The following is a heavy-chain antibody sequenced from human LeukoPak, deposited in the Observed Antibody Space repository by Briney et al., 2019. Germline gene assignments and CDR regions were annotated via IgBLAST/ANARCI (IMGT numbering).Heavy chain of an antibody. CDR3: ARQRSIAAAVRAFDI. CDR2: IYPGDSDT. CDR1: GYSFTSYW. J-gene: IGHJ3*02. Sequence: GDSLKISCKGSGYSFTSYWIGWVRQMPGKGLEWMGIIYPGDSDTRYSPSFQGQVTISADKSISTAYLQWSSLKASDTAMYYCARQRSIAAAVRAFDIWGQGTMVTVSS. V-gene: IGHV5-51*01. D-gene: IGHD6-13*01.